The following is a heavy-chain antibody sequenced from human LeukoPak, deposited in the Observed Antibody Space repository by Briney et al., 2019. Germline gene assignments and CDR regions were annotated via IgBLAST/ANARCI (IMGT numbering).Heavy chain of an antibody. CDR2: ISGSGGST. V-gene: IGHV3-23*01. J-gene: IGHJ4*02. Sequence: GGSLRLSCAASGFSFSSYAMSWVRQAPGKGLEWVSAISGSGGSTYSADPVKGRFTISRDNSKNTLYLQMNSLRAEDTAVFYCAKDSSVFHYDSRNLDYWGQGTLVTVSS. D-gene: IGHD3-22*01. CDR1: GFSFSSYA. CDR3: AKDSSVFHYDSRNLDY.